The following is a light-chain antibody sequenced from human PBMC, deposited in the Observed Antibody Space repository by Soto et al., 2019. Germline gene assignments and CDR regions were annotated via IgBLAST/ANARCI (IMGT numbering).Light chain of an antibody. CDR3: QQYDSYSYT. Sequence: DIQMTQSPSTLSASIGDRVTITCRASESIRTWLAWYQHKPGKAPKLLISGASSLESGVPSRFSGSGSGTEFTLTISSLQPDDFATYYCQQYDSYSYTFGQGTKVDIK. CDR2: GAS. J-gene: IGKJ2*01. CDR1: ESIRTW. V-gene: IGKV1-5*01.